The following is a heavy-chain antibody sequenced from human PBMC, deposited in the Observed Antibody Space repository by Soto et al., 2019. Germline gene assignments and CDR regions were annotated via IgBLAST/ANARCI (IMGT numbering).Heavy chain of an antibody. Sequence: SETLSLTCAVYGGSFSGYYWSWIRQPPGKGLEWIGEINHSGSTNYNPSLNSRVTISVDTSKNQFSLKLSSVTAADTAVYYCARAASTGTILYWGQGTLVTVSS. CDR3: ARAASTGTILY. V-gene: IGHV4-34*01. D-gene: IGHD1-7*01. J-gene: IGHJ4*02. CDR2: INHSGST. CDR1: GGSFSGYY.